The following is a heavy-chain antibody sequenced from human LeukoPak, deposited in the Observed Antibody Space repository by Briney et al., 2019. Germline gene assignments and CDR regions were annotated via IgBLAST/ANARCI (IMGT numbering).Heavy chain of an antibody. CDR2: IIPIFGTA. CDR1: GGTFSSYA. V-gene: IGHV1-69*05. D-gene: IGHD1-26*01. J-gene: IGHJ4*02. Sequence: SVKVSCKASGGTFSSYAIGWVRQAPGQGLEWMGRIIPIFGTANYAQKFQGRVTITTDESTSTAYMELRSLRSDDTAVYYCARLRVGATPFDYWGQGTLVTVSS. CDR3: ARLRVGATPFDY.